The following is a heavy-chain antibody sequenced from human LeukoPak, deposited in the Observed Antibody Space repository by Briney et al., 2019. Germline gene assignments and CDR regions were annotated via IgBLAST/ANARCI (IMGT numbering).Heavy chain of an antibody. CDR2: INHSGST. J-gene: IGHJ4*02. CDR1: GGSFSGCY. Sequence: PSETLSLTCAVYGGSFSGCYWSWIRQPPGKGLEWIGEINHSGSTNYNPSLKSRVTISVDTSKNQFSLKLSSVTAADTAVYYCARGAGIAAAGTLFDYWGQGTLVTVSS. D-gene: IGHD6-13*01. CDR3: ARGAGIAAAGTLFDY. V-gene: IGHV4-34*01.